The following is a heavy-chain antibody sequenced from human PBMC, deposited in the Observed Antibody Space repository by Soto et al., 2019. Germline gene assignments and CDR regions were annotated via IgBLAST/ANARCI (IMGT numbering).Heavy chain of an antibody. CDR3: AGGYCGGDCYSPRLYYYGMDV. D-gene: IGHD2-21*02. Sequence: SETLSLTCAVYSGSFSGYYWTRIRQPPGKGLEWIGQIIHTGNTNYNPSLKSRVTISEDTSKNQFSLKLTSVTAADTAMYCCAGGYCGGDCYSPRLYYYGMDVWGQGTTVTVSS. V-gene: IGHV4-34*12. J-gene: IGHJ6*02. CDR1: SGSFSGYY. CDR2: IIHTGNT.